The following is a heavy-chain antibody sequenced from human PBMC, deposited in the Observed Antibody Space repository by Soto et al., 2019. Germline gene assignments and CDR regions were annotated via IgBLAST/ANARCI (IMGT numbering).Heavy chain of an antibody. CDR1: GGSINSSSYF. CDR3: ARHYSSGSRNWFDP. D-gene: IGHD6-19*01. CDR2: IYYSGST. Sequence: SETLSLTCSVSGGSINSSSYFWGWVRQPPGKGLEWIGSIYYSGSTYYNPSLGSRVTISVDTSKNQFSLKLSSVTAADTAVFYCARHYSSGSRNWFDPWGQGTLVTVSS. V-gene: IGHV4-39*01. J-gene: IGHJ5*02.